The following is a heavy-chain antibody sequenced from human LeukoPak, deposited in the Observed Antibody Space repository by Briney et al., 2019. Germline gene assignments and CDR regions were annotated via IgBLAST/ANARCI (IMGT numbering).Heavy chain of an antibody. D-gene: IGHD5-24*01. CDR1: GFTFSNYG. V-gene: IGHV3-30*02. Sequence: GSLRLSCAASGFTFSNYGMHWVRQAPGKGLEWVPFIRYDGSDKYYVESVKGRFTISRDNSRNILYLQMNSLTAEDTAVYYCAKNRVGHNYADAFEIWGQGTMVRVCS. CDR2: IRYDGSDK. J-gene: IGHJ3*02. CDR3: AKNRVGHNYADAFEI.